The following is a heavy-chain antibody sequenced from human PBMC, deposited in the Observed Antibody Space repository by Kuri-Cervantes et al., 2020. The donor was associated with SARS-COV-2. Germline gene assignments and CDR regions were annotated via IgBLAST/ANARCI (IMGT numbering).Heavy chain of an antibody. CDR1: GYTFTSYG. J-gene: IGHJ5*02. CDR3: ARTTYYYDSSGYFEWFYWFDP. CDR2: ISAYNGNT. Sequence: ASVKVSCKASGYTFTSYGISWVRQAPGQGLEWMGWISAYNGNTNYAQKLQGRVTMTTDTSTSTAYMELRSLRSDGTAVYYCARTTYYYDSSGYFEWFYWFDPWGQGTLVTVSS. D-gene: IGHD3-22*01. V-gene: IGHV1-18*04.